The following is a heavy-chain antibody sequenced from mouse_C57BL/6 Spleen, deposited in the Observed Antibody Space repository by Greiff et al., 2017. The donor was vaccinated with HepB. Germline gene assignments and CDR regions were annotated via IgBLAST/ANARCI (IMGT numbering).Heavy chain of an antibody. CDR2: IWSDGST. Sequence: VKLMESGPGLVAPSQSLSITCTVSGFSLTSYGIHWVRQPPGKGLEWLGVIWSDGSTTYNSALKSRLSISKDNSKSQVFLKMNSLQTDDTAMYYCARLIYYDYDDYAMDYWGQGTSVTVSS. J-gene: IGHJ4*01. CDR1: GFSLTSYG. D-gene: IGHD2-4*01. V-gene: IGHV2-6*03. CDR3: ARLIYYDYDDYAMDY.